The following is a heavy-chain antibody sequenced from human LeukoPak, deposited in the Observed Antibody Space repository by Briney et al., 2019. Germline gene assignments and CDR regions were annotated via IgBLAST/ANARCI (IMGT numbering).Heavy chain of an antibody. D-gene: IGHD1-26*01. V-gene: IGHV1-46*01. CDR2: IDPSADST. Sequence: ASVKVSCKASAYTFTTYYMHWVRQAPGPGLEWMGVIDPSADSTSYAQKFQGRVIMTRDTSTSTVYMELNSLTSEDTAVYYCARDHSGSQHWFDPWGQGTLVTVSS. J-gene: IGHJ5*02. CDR3: ARDHSGSQHWFDP. CDR1: AYTFTTYY.